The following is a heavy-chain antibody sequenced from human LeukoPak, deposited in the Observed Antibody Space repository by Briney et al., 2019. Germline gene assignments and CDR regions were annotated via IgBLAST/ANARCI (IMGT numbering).Heavy chain of an antibody. J-gene: IGHJ4*02. V-gene: IGHV3-48*03. CDR1: GFTLRSYE. CDR3: ARGLSTAVAGFDY. D-gene: IGHD6-19*01. CDR2: ISSSGSTR. Sequence: GGSLRLSCAASGFTLRSYEMNWVHQAPGKGLEWVSYISSSGSTRYYADSVKGRSTVSRDNDKNSLYLQMNSLRGEDTAVYYCARGLSTAVAGFDYWGQGSLVTVSS.